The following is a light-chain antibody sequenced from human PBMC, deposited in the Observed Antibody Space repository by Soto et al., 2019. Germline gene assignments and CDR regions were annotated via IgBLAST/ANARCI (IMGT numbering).Light chain of an antibody. J-gene: IGKJ4*01. CDR3: QQRASWPLT. CDR1: QSLGTS. V-gene: IGKV3-11*01. CDR2: RAS. Sequence: ILLTQSPATLSLSPGETAALSCWASQSLGTSFAWYQHRPGQAPRLLLYRASNRAAGIPVRFSGSGYGTGVTLTISNLEPEDFGTYYCQQRASWPLTFGGGTKVEI.